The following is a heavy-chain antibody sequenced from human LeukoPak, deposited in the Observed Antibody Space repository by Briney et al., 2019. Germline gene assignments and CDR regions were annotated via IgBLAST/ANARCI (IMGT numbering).Heavy chain of an antibody. D-gene: IGHD3-10*01. J-gene: IGHJ4*02. CDR3: AKGESHPKYYFDY. V-gene: IGHV3-23*01. CDR2: ISGSDGST. CDR1: GFTFSTYA. Sequence: QPGGSLLLSCAASGFTFSTYAMRWVRQAPGKGLEWVSSISGSDGSTYYADSVKGRFTISRDNSKNTLYLQMNSLRAEDTAVYYCAKGESHPKYYFDYWGPGTLVTVSS.